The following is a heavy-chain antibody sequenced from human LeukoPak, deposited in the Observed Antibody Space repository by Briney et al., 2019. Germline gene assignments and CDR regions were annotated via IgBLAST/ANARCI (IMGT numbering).Heavy chain of an antibody. V-gene: IGHV1-8*01. J-gene: IGHJ4*02. CDR3: ARAHRKTYSSSWYGLHY. CDR1: GYTFTSYD. D-gene: IGHD6-13*01. Sequence: ASVKVSCKASGYTFTSYDINWVRQATGQGLEGMGWMNPNSGNTGYAQKFQGRVTMTRNTSISTAYMELSSLRSEDTAVYYCARAHRKTYSSSWYGLHYWGQGTLVTVSS. CDR2: MNPNSGNT.